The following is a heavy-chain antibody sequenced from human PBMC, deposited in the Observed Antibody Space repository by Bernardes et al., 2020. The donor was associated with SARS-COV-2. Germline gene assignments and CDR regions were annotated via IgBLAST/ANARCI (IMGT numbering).Heavy chain of an antibody. J-gene: IGHJ6*02. CDR3: AKELAYGTTWRDYKYYFGMDV. Sequence: GGSLRLSCEASGFTCSPYALSWVRQAPGKGLEWVSDISGPGRTYYADSVKGRFTISRDNSKNTLYLEMNSLRAEDTAVYYCAKELAYGTTWRDYKYYFGMDVWGQGTTVTVSS. V-gene: IGHV3-23*01. D-gene: IGHD3-10*01. CDR2: ISGPGRT. CDR1: GFTCSPYA.